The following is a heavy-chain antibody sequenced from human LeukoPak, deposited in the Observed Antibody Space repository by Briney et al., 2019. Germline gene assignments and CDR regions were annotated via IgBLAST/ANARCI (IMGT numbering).Heavy chain of an antibody. V-gene: IGHV3-21*01. CDR2: ISSSSSYI. Sequence: PGGSLRLSCGASGFTFSSYSMNWVRQAPGKGLEWVSSISSSSSYIYYADSVKGRFTISRDNAKNSLYLQMNSLRAEDTAVYYCASGSIYGSYNFYDSGQGTLVTVSS. CDR1: GFTFSSYS. CDR3: ASGSIYGSYNFYD. D-gene: IGHD1-26*01. J-gene: IGHJ4*02.